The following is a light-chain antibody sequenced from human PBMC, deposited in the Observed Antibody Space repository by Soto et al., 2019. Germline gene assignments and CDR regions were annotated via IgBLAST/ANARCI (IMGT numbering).Light chain of an antibody. CDR3: KQRTNWPRT. J-gene: IGKJ1*01. Sequence: EIVLTQSPATLSLSPGERATLSCRASQSVSNYLAWYQHKPGQAPRLLIYDAYNRATGIQDRFSGSGSGTDFTLTIRSLEPEDFAAYYCKQRTNWPRTFGQGTKVDIK. CDR2: DAY. CDR1: QSVSNY. V-gene: IGKV3-11*01.